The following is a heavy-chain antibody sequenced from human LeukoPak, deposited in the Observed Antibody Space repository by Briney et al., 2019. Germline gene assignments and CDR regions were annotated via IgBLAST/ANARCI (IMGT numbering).Heavy chain of an antibody. Sequence: SETLSLTCTVSGGSISSSSYYWGWVRQPPGTGVEWVGSIYYSGSTYYNPSLKSRVTISVDTSKNQFSLKLSSVTAADTAVYYCARQDPYFDYWGQGTLVTVSS. CDR1: GGSISSSSYY. CDR3: ARQDPYFDY. CDR2: IYYSGST. J-gene: IGHJ4*02. V-gene: IGHV4-39*01.